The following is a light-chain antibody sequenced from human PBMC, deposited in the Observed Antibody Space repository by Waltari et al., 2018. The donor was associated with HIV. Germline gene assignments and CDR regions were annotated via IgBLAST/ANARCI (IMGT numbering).Light chain of an antibody. V-gene: IGLV1-51*02. CDR1: SSNIGNNY. J-gene: IGLJ1*01. Sequence: GQKVTISCSGSSSNIGNNYVSWYQQLPGTAPKLLIYENNKRPSGIPDRFSGSKSGTSATLGITGLQTGDEADYCCGTWDSSLSAYVFGSGTKVTVL. CDR3: GTWDSSLSAYV. CDR2: ENN.